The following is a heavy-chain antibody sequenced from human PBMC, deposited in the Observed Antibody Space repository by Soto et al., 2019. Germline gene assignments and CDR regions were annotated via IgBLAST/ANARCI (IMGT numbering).Heavy chain of an antibody. CDR1: GGTFSSYA. Sequence: QVQLVQSGAEVKKPGSSVKVSCKASGGTFSSYAISWVRQAPGQGLEWMGGIIPIFGTANDAQNFQGRVTITADESTSTAYMEMSSLRSEDTAVYYCARDLQIRAAYYYGMDVWGQGTTVTVSS. V-gene: IGHV1-69*01. CDR2: IIPIFGTA. J-gene: IGHJ6*02. D-gene: IGHD2-15*01. CDR3: ARDLQIRAAYYYGMDV.